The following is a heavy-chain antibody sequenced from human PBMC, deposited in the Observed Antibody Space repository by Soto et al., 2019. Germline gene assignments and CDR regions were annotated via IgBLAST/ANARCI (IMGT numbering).Heavy chain of an antibody. V-gene: IGHV3-23*01. J-gene: IGHJ4*02. CDR1: GFTFSSYA. D-gene: IGHD3-22*01. Sequence: GGSLRLSCAASGFTFSSYAMSWVRQAPGKGLEWVSAISGSGGSTYYADSVKGRFTISRGNSKNTLYLQMNSLRAEETAVYYCAKDLYRDVDSSGYYYGPGYADYWGQGTLVTVSS. CDR2: ISGSGGST. CDR3: AKDLYRDVDSSGYYYGPGYADY.